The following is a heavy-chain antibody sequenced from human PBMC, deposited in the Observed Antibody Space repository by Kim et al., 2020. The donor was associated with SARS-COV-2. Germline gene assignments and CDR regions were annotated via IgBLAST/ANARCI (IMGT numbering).Heavy chain of an antibody. CDR1: GFPFSYSY. CDR2: ITESGDTM. D-gene: IGHD3-10*01. J-gene: IGHJ5*02. Sequence: GGSLRLSCAASGFPFSYSYMSWIRQAPGKGLEWISYITESGDTMYYADSVKGRFTISRDNAKNSLYLQMNNLRAEDTAVYYCPIETWFRFDPWGQGTLVTVSS. CDR3: PIETWFRFDP. V-gene: IGHV3-11*01.